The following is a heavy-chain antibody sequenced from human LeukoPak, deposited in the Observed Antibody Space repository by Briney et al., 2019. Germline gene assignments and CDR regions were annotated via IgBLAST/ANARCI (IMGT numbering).Heavy chain of an antibody. CDR1: GFTFSSYW. Sequence: GGSLRLSCAASGFTFSSYWMNWVRQAPGKGPVWVSRINGDGSTTNYADPVKGRFTISRDNAKNTLYLQMNSLRAEDTAIYYCALSNWFDPWGQGTLVTVSS. CDR3: ALSNWFDP. CDR2: INGDGSTT. V-gene: IGHV3-74*01. J-gene: IGHJ5*02.